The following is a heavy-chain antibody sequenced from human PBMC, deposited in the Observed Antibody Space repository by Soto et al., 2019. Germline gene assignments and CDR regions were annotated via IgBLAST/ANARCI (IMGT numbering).Heavy chain of an antibody. CDR2: IIPIFGTA. D-gene: IGHD6-13*01. J-gene: IGHJ6*02. V-gene: IGHV1-69*12. CDR3: ARAGVGSSSWTRYGMDV. Sequence: QVQLVQSGAEVKKPGSSVKVSCKASGGTFSSYAISWVRQAPGQGLEWMGGIIPIFGTANYAQKFQGRVTIYADDTTGTAYMELSSLRSEETAVYYCARAGVGSSSWTRYGMDVWGQGTTVTVSS. CDR1: GGTFSSYA.